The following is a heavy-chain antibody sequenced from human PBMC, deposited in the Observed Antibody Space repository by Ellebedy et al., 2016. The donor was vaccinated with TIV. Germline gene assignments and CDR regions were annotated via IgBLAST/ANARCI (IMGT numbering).Heavy chain of an antibody. CDR2: IQYSGNH. J-gene: IGHJ4*02. D-gene: IGHD6-19*01. V-gene: IGHV4-59*01. Sequence: MPSETLSLTCTVSGGSISSYYWSWIRQPPGKGLEWIGYIQYSGNHVYNPSLKSRVTMSVDVSKSQFSLNLGSVIAADTAIYYCARGASGWFFDNWGQGTLVTVSS. CDR1: GGSISSYY. CDR3: ARGASGWFFDN.